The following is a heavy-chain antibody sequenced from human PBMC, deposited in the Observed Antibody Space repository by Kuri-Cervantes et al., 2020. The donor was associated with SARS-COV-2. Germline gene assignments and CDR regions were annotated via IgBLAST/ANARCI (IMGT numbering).Heavy chain of an antibody. D-gene: IGHD6-13*01. CDR1: SGSLSYYY. Sequence: SETLSLTCEVYSGSLSYYYWSWVRQPPGKGLEWIGEINHSGSTNYNPSLKSRVTISGDTSKNQFSLKLSSVTAADTAVYYCARAELGLGWFFDLWGRGTLVTVSS. J-gene: IGHJ2*01. CDR2: INHSGST. V-gene: IGHV4-34*01. CDR3: ARAELGLGWFFDL.